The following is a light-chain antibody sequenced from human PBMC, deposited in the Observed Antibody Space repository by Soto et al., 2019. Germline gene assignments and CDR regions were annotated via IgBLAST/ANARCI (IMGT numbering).Light chain of an antibody. J-gene: IGKJ4*01. V-gene: IGKV1-5*01. CDR3: QQYNSYSPLT. Sequence: DIQMTQSPSSLSASVGDRVSITCRASQSISSWLAWYQQKPGKAPKLLMFDTFSLESGVPSRFSGSRSGTEFTLTISSLQPDDYATYYYQQYNSYSPLTFGGGTKVEIK. CDR1: QSISSW. CDR2: DTF.